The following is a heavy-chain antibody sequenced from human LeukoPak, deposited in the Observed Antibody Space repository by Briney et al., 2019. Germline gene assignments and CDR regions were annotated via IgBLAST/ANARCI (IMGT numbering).Heavy chain of an antibody. V-gene: IGHV1-69*04. Sequence: ASVKVSRKASGGTFSSYAISWVRQAPGQGLEWMGRIIPILGIANYAQKFQGRVTITADKSTSTAYMELSSLRSEDTAVYYCARSSYYYDSSGYYYAYWGQGTLVTVSS. CDR2: IIPILGIA. D-gene: IGHD3-22*01. CDR1: GGTFSSYA. J-gene: IGHJ4*02. CDR3: ARSSYYYDSSGYYYAY.